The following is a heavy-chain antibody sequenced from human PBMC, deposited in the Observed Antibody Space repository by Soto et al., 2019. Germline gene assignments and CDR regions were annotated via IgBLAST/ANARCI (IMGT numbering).Heavy chain of an antibody. Sequence: EVQLVESGGGLVQPVGSLRLSCAASGFTVSSNYMSWVRQAPGKGLEWVSVIFTGGSTYYADSVKGRFTISRHSSMNAVYLQMDSLRAEDTVVYYCGGDRQSSGWLIAFGICGQGTMVTVSS. J-gene: IGHJ3*02. CDR2: IFTGGST. V-gene: IGHV3-53*04. D-gene: IGHD6-19*01. CDR1: GFTVSSNY. CDR3: GGDRQSSGWLIAFGI.